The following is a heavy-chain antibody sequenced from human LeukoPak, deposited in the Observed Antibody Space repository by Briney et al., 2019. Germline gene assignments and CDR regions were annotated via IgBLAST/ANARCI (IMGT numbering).Heavy chain of an antibody. CDR2: IWYDGSNK. D-gene: IGHD3-16*01. CDR1: GFTFTSYG. V-gene: IGHV3-33*03. Sequence: TGGSLRLSCAASGFTFTSYGMHWVRQAPGKGLEWLAVIWYDGSNKNYADSVKGRFTISRDNAKNSLYLQMSNLRAEDTAVYFCARGGGLDVWGQGATVTVSS. J-gene: IGHJ6*02. CDR3: ARGGGLDV.